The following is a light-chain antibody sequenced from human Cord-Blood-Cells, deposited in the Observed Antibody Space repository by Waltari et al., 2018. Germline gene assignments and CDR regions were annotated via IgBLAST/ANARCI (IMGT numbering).Light chain of an antibody. CDR3: QAWDSSTAWV. CDR2: QDS. V-gene: IGLV3-1*01. CDR1: TLGDKY. Sequence: SYELTQPPSVSVSPGQTASITCSGDTLGDKYACWYQQKPGQSPVLVIYQDSKRPSGIPERFSGSNSGNTATLTISGTQAMDEADYYCQAWDSSTAWVFGTGTKVTVL. J-gene: IGLJ1*01.